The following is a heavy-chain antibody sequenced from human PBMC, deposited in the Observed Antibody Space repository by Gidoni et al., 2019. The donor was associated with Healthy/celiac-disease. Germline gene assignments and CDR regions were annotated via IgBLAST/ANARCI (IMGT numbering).Heavy chain of an antibody. Sequence: EVQLVESGGGLVKPGGSLRLSCAASGFTFSHAWMRWVRQAPGKGLEWVGRIKSKTDGGKTEYAAPVKGRFTISRDDSKNTLYLQMNSLKTEDTAVYYCTIIRYFDWLPFPPYDYMDVWGKGTTVTVSS. CDR2: IKSKTDGGKT. CDR1: GFTFSHAW. V-gene: IGHV3-15*01. J-gene: IGHJ6*03. CDR3: TIIRYFDWLPFPPYDYMDV. D-gene: IGHD3-9*01.